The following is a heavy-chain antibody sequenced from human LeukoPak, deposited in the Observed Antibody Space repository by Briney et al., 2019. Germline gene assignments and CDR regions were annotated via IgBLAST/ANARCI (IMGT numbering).Heavy chain of an antibody. CDR2: INPNSGGT. CDR3: ARDQYYDFWSGCLEG. CDR1: GYTFTGYY. Sequence: GASVKVSCKASGYTFTGYYTHWVRQAPGQGLEWMGWINPNSGGTNYAQKFQGRVTMTRDTSISTAYMELSRLRSDDTAVYYCARDQYYDFWSGCLEGWGQGTLVTVSS. D-gene: IGHD3-3*01. V-gene: IGHV1-2*02. J-gene: IGHJ4*02.